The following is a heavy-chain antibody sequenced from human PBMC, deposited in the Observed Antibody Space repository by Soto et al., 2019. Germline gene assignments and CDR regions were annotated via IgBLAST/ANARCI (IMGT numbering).Heavy chain of an antibody. J-gene: IGHJ4*02. CDR3: AKSPDSVGLLFDD. Sequence: EVQLLESGGGLVQPGGSLRLSCAASGFTFSNYAMSWVRQAPGKGLEWVAAIGATTYSPDSVKGRFTISRDNSKNTRYLQMNRLRAEYTAMYYCAKSPDSVGLLFDDWGQGTLVTVSS. CDR1: GFTFSNYA. CDR2: IGATT. D-gene: IGHD4-4*01. V-gene: IGHV3-23*01.